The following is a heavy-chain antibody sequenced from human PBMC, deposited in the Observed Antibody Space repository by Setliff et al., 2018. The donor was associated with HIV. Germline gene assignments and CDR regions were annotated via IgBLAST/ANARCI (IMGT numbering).Heavy chain of an antibody. CDR3: ARDWPGYGFDI. J-gene: IGHJ3*02. V-gene: IGHV3-48*01. CDR2: IRSGSGTV. Sequence: GESLKISCAASGFTFSSYSMNWVRQSPGKGLEWVSYIRSGSGTVYYADSVRGRFTMSRDNAKNSLYLQMNSLRAEDTAVYYCARDWPGYGFDIWGQGTMVPSPQ. CDR1: GFTFSSYS. D-gene: IGHD7-27*01.